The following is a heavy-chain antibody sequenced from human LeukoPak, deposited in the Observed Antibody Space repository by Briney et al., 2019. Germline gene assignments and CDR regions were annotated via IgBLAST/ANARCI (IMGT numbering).Heavy chain of an antibody. Sequence: ASVKVSCKASGYTFTSYGISWVRQAPGQGLEWMGWISAYNGNTNYAQKLQGRVTMTTDTSTSTAYMELRSLRSDDTAVYYCARDHRVDCSSTSCYGAFDIWGQGTMVTVSS. CDR2: ISAYNGNT. J-gene: IGHJ3*02. V-gene: IGHV1-18*01. CDR1: GYTFTSYG. CDR3: ARDHRVDCSSTSCYGAFDI. D-gene: IGHD2-2*01.